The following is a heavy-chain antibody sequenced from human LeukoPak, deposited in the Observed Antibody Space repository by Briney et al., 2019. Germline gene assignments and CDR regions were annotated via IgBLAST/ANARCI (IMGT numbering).Heavy chain of an antibody. CDR1: GFTFSSYA. CDR2: ISSSGGRT. J-gene: IGHJ3*02. Sequence: PGGSLRLSCAASGFTFSSYAMSWVRQAPTKGLEWGSAISSSGGRTYYADSVKGRFTISRDNSKNTVDLQMNSLRAEDTAVYYCAKGIHYYDSSGSGTFDIWGQGTMVTVSS. CDR3: AKGIHYYDSSGSGTFDI. D-gene: IGHD3-22*01. V-gene: IGHV3-23*01.